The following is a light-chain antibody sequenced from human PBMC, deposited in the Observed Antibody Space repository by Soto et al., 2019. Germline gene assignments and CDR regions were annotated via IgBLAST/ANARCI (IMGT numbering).Light chain of an antibody. V-gene: IGLV3-21*04. CDR3: QVWDSSSDHYV. CDR2: YDS. Sequence: SYELTQPPSVSVAPGKTARLTCGGNNIGSKSVHCYQQKPGQAPVLVIYYDSDRPSGIPERFSGSNSGNTATLTISRVEAGDEADYYCQVWDSSSDHYVFGTGTKLTVL. CDR1: NIGSKS. J-gene: IGLJ1*01.